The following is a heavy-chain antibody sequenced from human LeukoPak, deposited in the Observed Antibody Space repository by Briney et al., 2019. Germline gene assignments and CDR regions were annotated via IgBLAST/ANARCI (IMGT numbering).Heavy chain of an antibody. J-gene: IGHJ4*02. CDR2: IIPILGIA. V-gene: IGHV1-69*04. Sequence: SVKVSCKAFVYTFTDYYMHWVRQAPGQGLEWMGSIIPILGIANYAQKFQGRVTITADKSTSTAYMELSSLRSEDTAVYYCARAWGYSYGPFDYWGQGTLVTVSS. CDR3: ARAWGYSYGPFDY. CDR1: VYTFTDYY. D-gene: IGHD5-18*01.